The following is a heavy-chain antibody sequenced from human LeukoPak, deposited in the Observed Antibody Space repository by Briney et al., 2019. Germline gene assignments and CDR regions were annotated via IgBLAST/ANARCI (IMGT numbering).Heavy chain of an antibody. CDR3: ARDDNYGDYEYYFDY. J-gene: IGHJ4*02. V-gene: IGHV3-30-3*01. D-gene: IGHD4-17*01. CDR2: ISYDGSNK. CDR1: RFTFSSYV. Sequence: PGGSLRLSCAASRFTFSSYVVHWVSQAQGKGLEWVAVISYDGSNKYYADSVKGRFTISRDNSKNTLFLQMNSLRAEDTAVYYCARDDNYGDYEYYFDYWGQGALVTVSS.